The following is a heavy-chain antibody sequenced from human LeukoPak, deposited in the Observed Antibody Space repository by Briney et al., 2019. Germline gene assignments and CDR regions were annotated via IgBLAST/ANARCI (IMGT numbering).Heavy chain of an antibody. D-gene: IGHD3-22*01. CDR2: ISYDGSNK. Sequence: GGSLRLSCAASGFTFSDYYMSWIRQAPGKGLEWVAVISYDGSNKYYADSVKGRFTISRDNSKNTLYLQMNSLRAEDTAVYYCAKDKRITMIVVVTGLFDYWGQGTLVTVSS. J-gene: IGHJ4*02. V-gene: IGHV3-30*18. CDR3: AKDKRITMIVVVTGLFDY. CDR1: GFTFSDYY.